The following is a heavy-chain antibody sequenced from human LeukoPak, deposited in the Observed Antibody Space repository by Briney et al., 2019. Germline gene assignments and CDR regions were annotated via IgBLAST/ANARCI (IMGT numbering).Heavy chain of an antibody. CDR1: GYTLTELS. CDR2: FDPEDGET. Sequence: VASVKVSCKVSGYTLTELSMHWVRQAPGKGLEWMGGFDPEDGETIYAQKFQGRVTMTEDTSTDTAYMELSSLRSEDTAVYYCAREAGIPPNTQQWPTSVDYWGQGTLVTVSS. J-gene: IGHJ4*02. V-gene: IGHV1-24*01. CDR3: AREAGIPPNTQQWPTSVDY. D-gene: IGHD5-18*01.